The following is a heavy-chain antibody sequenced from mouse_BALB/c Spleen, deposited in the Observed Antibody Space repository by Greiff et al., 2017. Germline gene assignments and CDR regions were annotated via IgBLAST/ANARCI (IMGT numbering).Heavy chain of an antibody. CDR1: GYTFTGYD. Sequence: VQLQQSGPELVKPGASVKISCKASGYTFTGYDMHWVKQSHGKSLEWIGYINPNNGGTNYNQKFKGKATLTVDKSSSTAYMELRSLTSEDTAVYCGRRWGSRAYWCLDVWGAGTTVTVSS. V-gene: IGHV1-18*01. CDR2: INPNNGGT. CDR3: RRWGSRAYWCLDV. J-gene: IGHJ1*01. D-gene: IGHD3-3*01.